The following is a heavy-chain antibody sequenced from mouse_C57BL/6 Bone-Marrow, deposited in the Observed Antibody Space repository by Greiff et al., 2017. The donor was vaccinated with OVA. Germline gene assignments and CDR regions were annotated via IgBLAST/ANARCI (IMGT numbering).Heavy chain of an antibody. V-gene: IGHV1-50*01. J-gene: IGHJ1*03. CDR2: IDPSDSYT. D-gene: IGHD4-1*01. CDR1: GYTFTSYW. CDR3: ARGEVGRYFGV. Sequence: QVQLQQPGAELVKPGASVKLSCKASGYTFTSYWMQWVKQRPGQGLEWIGEIDPSDSYTNYNQKFKGKATLTVDTSSSTAYMQLSSLTSEDSAVYYCARGEVGRYFGVWGTGTTVTVSS.